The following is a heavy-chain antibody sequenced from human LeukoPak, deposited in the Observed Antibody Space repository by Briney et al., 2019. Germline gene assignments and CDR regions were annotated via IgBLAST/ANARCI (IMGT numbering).Heavy chain of an antibody. CDR1: GFTVSSNY. CDR2: IYSGGST. V-gene: IGHV3-53*01. D-gene: IGHD6-6*01. Sequence: GGSLRLSCAASGFTVSSNYMSWVRQAPGKGLEWVSVIYSGGSTYYADSVKGRFTISRDNSKNTLYLQMNSLGAEDTAVYYCARDSSSSSYYYYGMDVWGQGTTVTVSS. CDR3: ARDSSSSSYYYYGMDV. J-gene: IGHJ6*02.